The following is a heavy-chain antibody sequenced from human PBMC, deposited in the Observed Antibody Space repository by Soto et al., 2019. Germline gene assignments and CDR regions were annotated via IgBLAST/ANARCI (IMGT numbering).Heavy chain of an antibody. CDR3: AKDKGCSTTTCHWNAFDI. CDR2: ISGSSGNST. V-gene: IGHV3-23*01. Sequence: EVQLLESGGGLVQPGGSLRLSCAASGFTFSDYAMNWVRQAPGKGLEWVSFISGSSGNSTYYADSVKGRFTVSRDNSKNTLFLQMNSLRAEDTAVYYCAKDKGCSTTTCHWNAFDIWGQGTMVTVSS. D-gene: IGHD2-2*01. J-gene: IGHJ3*02. CDR1: GFTFSDYA.